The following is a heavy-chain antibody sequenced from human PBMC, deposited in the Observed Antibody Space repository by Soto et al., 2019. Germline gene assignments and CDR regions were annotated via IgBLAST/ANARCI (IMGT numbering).Heavy chain of an antibody. J-gene: IGHJ6*02. CDR1: GFTFSSYE. D-gene: IGHD3-22*01. CDR2: IRSSGTTM. CDR3: ARDNGGYYSAYYYYGMDV. Sequence: GGSLRLSCAASGFTFSSYEMNWVRQAPGKGLEWVSHIRSSGTTMYYADSVKGRFTISRDNAKNSLYLQMNSLRAEDTAVYYCARDNGGYYSAYYYYGMDVWGQGTTVTVSS. V-gene: IGHV3-48*03.